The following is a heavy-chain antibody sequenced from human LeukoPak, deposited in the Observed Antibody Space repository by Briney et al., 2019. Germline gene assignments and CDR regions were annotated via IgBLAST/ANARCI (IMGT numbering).Heavy chain of an antibody. J-gene: IGHJ4*02. Sequence: GGSLRLSCAASGFTFSNYNMNWVRQAPGKGLEWVSYISSSRTIYYADSVKGRFTISRDNAKNSLYLQMNSLRAEDSAVYYCARDISNVASYYFDYWGQGTLVTVSS. V-gene: IGHV3-69-1*01. CDR1: GFTFSNYN. CDR3: ARDISNVASYYFDY. D-gene: IGHD4/OR15-4a*01. CDR2: ISSSRTI.